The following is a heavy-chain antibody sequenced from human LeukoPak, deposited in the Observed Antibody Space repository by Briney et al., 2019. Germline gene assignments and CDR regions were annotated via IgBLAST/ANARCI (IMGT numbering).Heavy chain of an antibody. V-gene: IGHV5-51*01. CDR2: IYPGDSDT. CDR1: GYTFTNYW. CDR3: ARQGGYYYYYMDV. D-gene: IGHD3-22*01. J-gene: IGHJ6*03. Sequence: GESLKISCKASGYTFTNYWIGWVRQMPGKGLEWMGIIYPGDSDTRYSPSFQGQVTISADKSISTAYLQWSSLKASDTAMYYCARQGGYYYYYMDVWAKGPRSPSP.